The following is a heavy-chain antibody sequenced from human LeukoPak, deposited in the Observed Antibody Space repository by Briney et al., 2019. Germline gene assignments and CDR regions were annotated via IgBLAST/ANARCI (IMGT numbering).Heavy chain of an antibody. J-gene: IGHJ4*02. CDR2: INPNSGGT. D-gene: IGHD6-13*01. Sequence: ASVKVSCKASGYTFTGYYMHWVRQAPGQGLEWMGWINPNSGGTNYAQKFQGWVTMTRDTSISTAYMELSRLRSDDTAVYYCARERIAAAAGLDYWGQGTLVTVSS. CDR3: ARERIAAAAGLDY. V-gene: IGHV1-2*04. CDR1: GYTFTGYY.